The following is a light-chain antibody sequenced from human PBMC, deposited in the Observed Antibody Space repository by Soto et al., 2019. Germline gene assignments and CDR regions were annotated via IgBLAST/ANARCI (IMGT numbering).Light chain of an antibody. CDR1: SPNIGINA. CDR2: NTD. CDR3: AAWDDSLNGWV. Sequence: QSVLSQPPSTSGTPGQRVTISCSGGSPNIGINAVNWYQQIPGTAPKLLFYNTDQRPSGVPDRFSASKSGTSASLAISGLQSEDEADYYCAAWDDSLNGWVFGGGTKLTVL. J-gene: IGLJ3*02. V-gene: IGLV1-44*01.